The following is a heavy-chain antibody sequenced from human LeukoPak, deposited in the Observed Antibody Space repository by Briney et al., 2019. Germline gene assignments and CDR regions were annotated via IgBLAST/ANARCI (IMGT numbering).Heavy chain of an antibody. CDR2: IYYSGST. CDR3: ARHRGGEQQLNDAFDI. Sequence: SETLSLTCTVSGGSISSSSYYWGWIRQPPGKGLEWIGSIYYSGSTYYNPSLKSQVTISVDTSKNQFSLKLSSVTAADTAVYYCARHRGGEQQLNDAFDIWGQGTMVTVSS. V-gene: IGHV4-39*01. J-gene: IGHJ3*02. CDR1: GGSISSSSYY. D-gene: IGHD6-13*01.